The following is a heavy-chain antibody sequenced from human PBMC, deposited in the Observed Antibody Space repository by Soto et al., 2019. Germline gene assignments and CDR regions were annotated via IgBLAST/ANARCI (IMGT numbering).Heavy chain of an antibody. Sequence: QITLKESGPTLVKPTQTLTLTCTFSGFSLSTSGVGVGWIRQPPGKALECLALNYWDDDKRYSPSLKSRLTTTKDNTKSQVGPTMADMDPVDTATYYCALGYGCNSGIAFDISVHGTMVTVSS. CDR1: GFSLSTSGVG. CDR2: NYWDDDK. D-gene: IGHD4-17*01. V-gene: IGHV2-5*02. CDR3: ALGYGCNSGIAFDI. J-gene: IGHJ3*02.